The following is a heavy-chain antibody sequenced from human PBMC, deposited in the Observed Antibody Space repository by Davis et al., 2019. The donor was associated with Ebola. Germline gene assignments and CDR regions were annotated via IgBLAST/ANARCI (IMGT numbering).Heavy chain of an antibody. Sequence: GESLKISCAASGFTFSSYAMSWVRQAPGKGPEWVSAISGSGGSTYYADSVKGRFTISRDNSKNTLYLQMNSLRAEDTAVYYCAKVYYYDSSGYYRPYYYYGMDVWGQGTTVTVSS. CDR3: AKVYYYDSSGYYRPYYYYGMDV. CDR1: GFTFSSYA. CDR2: ISGSGGST. V-gene: IGHV3-23*01. D-gene: IGHD3-22*01. J-gene: IGHJ6*02.